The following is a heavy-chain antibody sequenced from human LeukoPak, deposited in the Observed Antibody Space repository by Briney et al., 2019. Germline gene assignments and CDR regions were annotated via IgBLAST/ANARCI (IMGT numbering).Heavy chain of an antibody. J-gene: IGHJ4*02. Sequence: ASVKVSCKASGYTFISYDINWVRQATGQGLEWMGWMNPNSGNTGYAQKFQGRVTMTRNTSISTAYMELSSLRSEDTAVYYCATYYGGNSALAYWGQGTLVTVSS. CDR3: ATYYGGNSALAY. D-gene: IGHD4-17*01. CDR1: GYTFISYD. CDR2: MNPNSGNT. V-gene: IGHV1-8*01.